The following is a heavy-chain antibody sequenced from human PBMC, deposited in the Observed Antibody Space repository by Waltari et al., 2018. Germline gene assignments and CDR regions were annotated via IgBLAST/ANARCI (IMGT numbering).Heavy chain of an antibody. CDR2: INPNSGYT. CDR1: GYTFTGYY. V-gene: IGHV1-2*06. Sequence: QVQLVQSGAELKKPGASVKVSCKASGYTFTGYYIHWVRQAPGQGFEWMGRINPNSGYTDYAQRFHGRVTMTRETSISTADMELSGLRSDDTAVYYCARRRDGYDDSYSYYGMDLWGQGTTVTVSS. CDR3: ARRRDGYDDSYSYYGMDL. D-gene: IGHD5-12*01. J-gene: IGHJ6*02.